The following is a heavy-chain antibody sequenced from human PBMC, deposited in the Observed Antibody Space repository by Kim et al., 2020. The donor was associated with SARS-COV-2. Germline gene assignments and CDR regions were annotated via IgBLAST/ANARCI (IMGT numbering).Heavy chain of an antibody. CDR3: ARGPLTMVRGAPPDDYYYYGMDV. J-gene: IGHJ6*02. Sequence: SVKVSCKASGGTFSSYAISWVRQAPGQGLEWMGGIIPIFGTANYAQKFQGRVTITADESTSTAYMELSSLRSEDTAVYYCARGPLTMVRGAPPDDYYYYGMDVWGQGTTVTVSS. CDR1: GGTFSSYA. D-gene: IGHD3-10*01. CDR2: IIPIFGTA. V-gene: IGHV1-69*13.